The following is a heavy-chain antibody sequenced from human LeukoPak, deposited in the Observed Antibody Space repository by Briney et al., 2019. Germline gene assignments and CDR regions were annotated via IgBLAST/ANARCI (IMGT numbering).Heavy chain of an antibody. V-gene: IGHV3-66*02. J-gene: IGHJ6*03. CDR1: GFTLSSNW. CDR2: IYSGGST. D-gene: IGHD2-2*02. Sequence: PGGSLRLSCAASGFTLSSNWMSWVRQAPGKGLEWVSVIYSGGSTYYADSVKGRFTISRDNSKNTLYLQMNSLRAEDTAVYYCARGHCSSTSCYMHYYYYMDVWGKGTTVTVSS. CDR3: ARGHCSSTSCYMHYYYYMDV.